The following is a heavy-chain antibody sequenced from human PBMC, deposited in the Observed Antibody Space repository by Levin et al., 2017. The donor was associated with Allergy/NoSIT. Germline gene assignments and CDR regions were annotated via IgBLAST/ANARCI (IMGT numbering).Heavy chain of an antibody. J-gene: IGHJ4*02. Sequence: SETLSLTCSVSGDSISTYFWNWIRQPAGKGLEWIGRIYVSGTTNYNPSLKSRITMSVDTSKNQFSLKLSSVTAADTAIYYCAVEAAGSYRYWGQGTLVTVSS. CDR2: IYVSGTT. CDR3: AVEAAGSYRY. V-gene: IGHV4-4*07. D-gene: IGHD6-13*01. CDR1: GDSISTYF.